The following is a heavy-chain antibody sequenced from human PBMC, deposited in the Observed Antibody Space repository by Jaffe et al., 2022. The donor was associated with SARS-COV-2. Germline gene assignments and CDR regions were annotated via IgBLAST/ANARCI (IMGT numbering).Heavy chain of an antibody. CDR3: ARDTYGDYGFGY. J-gene: IGHJ4*02. V-gene: IGHV3-48*02. D-gene: IGHD4-17*01. CDR2: ISSNSGTI. Sequence: EVQLVESGGGLVQPGGSLRLSCAASGFTFSTYSMNWVRQAPGKGLEWVSYISSNSGTIYYADSVKGRFTISRDNAKNSLYLQMNSLRDEDTAVYYCARDTYGDYGFGYWGQGSLVTVSS. CDR1: GFTFSTYS.